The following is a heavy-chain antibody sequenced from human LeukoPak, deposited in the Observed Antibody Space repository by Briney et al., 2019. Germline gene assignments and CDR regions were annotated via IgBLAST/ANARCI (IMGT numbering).Heavy chain of an antibody. Sequence: GGSLRLSCAASGFTFSSYAMHWVRQAPGKGLEWVAVISYDGSNKYYADSVKGRFTISRDNSKNTLYLQMNSLRAEDTAVYYCARDINWVDYWGQGTLVTVSS. CDR2: ISYDGSNK. J-gene: IGHJ4*02. CDR1: GFTFSSYA. D-gene: IGHD7-27*01. CDR3: ARDINWVDY. V-gene: IGHV3-30-3*01.